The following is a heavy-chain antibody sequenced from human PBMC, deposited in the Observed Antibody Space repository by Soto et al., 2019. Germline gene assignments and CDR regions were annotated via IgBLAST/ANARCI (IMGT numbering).Heavy chain of an antibody. Sequence: KPSETLSLTCAVYGGSFSGYYWSWIRQPPGKGLEWIGEINHSGSTNYNPSLKSRVTISVDTSKNQFSVELSSVTAADTAVYYCARGKGYCSTSSCRECGSCYYDYWGQGALVTVSS. CDR1: GGSFSGYY. V-gene: IGHV4-34*01. CDR2: INHSGST. J-gene: IGHJ4*02. D-gene: IGHD2-2*01. CDR3: ARGKGYCSTSSCRECGSCYYDY.